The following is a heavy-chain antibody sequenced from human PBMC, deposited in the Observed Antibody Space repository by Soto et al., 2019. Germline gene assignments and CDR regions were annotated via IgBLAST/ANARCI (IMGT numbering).Heavy chain of an antibody. V-gene: IGHV3-9*01. CDR3: AKGTDPGEVLDVSYFDH. D-gene: IGHD4-17*01. CDR1: GFVFDDYA. CDR2: ISWNSGNI. Sequence: EVQLVESGGGLVQPGRSLRLSCEASGFVFDDYAMHWVRQPPGKGLEWVSSISWNSGNIGYADSMKGRFTSSRDNAKNSLVLQMNSPGTDDTALYYWAKGTDPGEVLDVSYFDHWGRGTLGTVSS. J-gene: IGHJ4*02.